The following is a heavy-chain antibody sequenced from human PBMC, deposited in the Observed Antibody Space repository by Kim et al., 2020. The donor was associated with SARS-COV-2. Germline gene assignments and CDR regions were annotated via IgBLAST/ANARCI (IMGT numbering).Heavy chain of an antibody. V-gene: IGHV1-18*01. Sequence: ASVKVSCKASGYSFTSYGISWVRQAPGQGLEWMGWISTDNGDTNYAQNFQGRVTKTTDTSTRTAYMELRSLRSDDTAVYYWVGDWFCSGDTCLNCFDPWGQGTLVTVSS. CDR1: GYSFTSYG. D-gene: IGHD2-15*01. CDR3: VGDWFCSGDTCLNCFDP. J-gene: IGHJ5*02. CDR2: ISTDNGDT.